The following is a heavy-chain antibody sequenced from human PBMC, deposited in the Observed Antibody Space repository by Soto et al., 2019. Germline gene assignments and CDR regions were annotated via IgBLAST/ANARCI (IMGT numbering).Heavy chain of an antibody. CDR3: ARSFPDVFDV. J-gene: IGHJ3*01. Sequence: SETLSLTCTVSGGSMSRGDYYWSWIRQPPGKGLEWIGFIYHTGSTYYSPSLKSRVTISVDGSKNHFSLKLNSVTAADTAVYYCARSFPDVFDVWGQGTMVTVSS. CDR1: GGSMSRGDYY. D-gene: IGHD1-26*01. V-gene: IGHV4-30-4*02. CDR2: IYHTGST.